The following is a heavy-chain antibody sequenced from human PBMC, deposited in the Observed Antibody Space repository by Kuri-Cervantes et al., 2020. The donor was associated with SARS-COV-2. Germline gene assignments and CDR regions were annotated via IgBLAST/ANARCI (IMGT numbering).Heavy chain of an antibody. CDR2: MSYDGSNI. CDR3: ATLFDSSGFMFDY. J-gene: IGHJ4*02. V-gene: IGHV3-30*04. CDR1: GFTFSDCS. D-gene: IGHD3-22*01. Sequence: GGSLRLSCAASGFTFSDCSMHWVRQAPGKGLEWVAVMSYDGSNIYYADSVKGRFTISRDNSKNTLYPQMNSLRAEDTAIYYCATLFDSSGFMFDYWGQGTLVTVSS.